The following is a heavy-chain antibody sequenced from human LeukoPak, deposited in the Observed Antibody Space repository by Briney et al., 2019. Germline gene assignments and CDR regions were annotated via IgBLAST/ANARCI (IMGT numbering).Heavy chain of an antibody. J-gene: IGHJ2*01. D-gene: IGHD4-17*01. Sequence: SETLSLTCTVSGGSISSSSYYWGWIRQPPGKGLEWIGSIYYSGSTYYNPSLKSRVTISVDTSKNQFSLKLSSATAADTAVYYCGETVPNNWYFDLWGRGTLVTVSS. CDR2: IYYSGST. CDR1: GGSISSSSYY. CDR3: GETVPNNWYFDL. V-gene: IGHV4-39*07.